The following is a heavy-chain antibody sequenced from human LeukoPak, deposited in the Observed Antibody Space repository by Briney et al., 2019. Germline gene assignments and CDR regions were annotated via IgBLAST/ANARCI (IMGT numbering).Heavy chain of an antibody. V-gene: IGHV4-34*01. CDR2: INHSGST. CDR1: GGSFTDYY. CDR3: ARRHDSSSYYDRTLDY. D-gene: IGHD3-22*01. J-gene: IGHJ4*02. Sequence: SETLSLTCAVYGGSFTDYYWSWIRQSPGKRLEWIGEINHSGSTSYNPALKSRVSISVDTSKNQFSLKVNSVTAADAAVYYCARRHDSSSYYDRTLDYWGQGTLVTVSP.